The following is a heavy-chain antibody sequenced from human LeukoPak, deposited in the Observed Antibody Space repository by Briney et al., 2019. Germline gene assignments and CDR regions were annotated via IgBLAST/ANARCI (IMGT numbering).Heavy chain of an antibody. V-gene: IGHV3-30*04. CDR1: GFTFSSYA. Sequence: GRSLRLSCAASGFTFSSYAMHWVRQAPGKGLEWVAVISYDGSNKYYADSVKGRFTISRDNSKNTLYLQMNSLRAEDTALYYCTKDVRHCSGGSCPLDYWGQGTLVTVSS. J-gene: IGHJ4*02. CDR2: ISYDGSNK. CDR3: TKDVRHCSGGSCPLDY. D-gene: IGHD2-15*01.